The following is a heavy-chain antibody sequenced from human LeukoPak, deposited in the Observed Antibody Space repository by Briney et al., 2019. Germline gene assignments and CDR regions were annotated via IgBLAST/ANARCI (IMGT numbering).Heavy chain of an antibody. CDR2: ISSSSKTI. V-gene: IGHV3-48*02. J-gene: IGHJ4*02. CDR1: GFTFSSYS. CDR3: ARDQGIFDY. Sequence: GGSLRLSCAASGFTFSSYSMNWVRQAPGKGLEWVSYISSSSKTIYYADSVKGRFTISRDNAKNSPYLRMNSLRDEDSAVYYCARDQGIFDYWGQGTLVTVSS.